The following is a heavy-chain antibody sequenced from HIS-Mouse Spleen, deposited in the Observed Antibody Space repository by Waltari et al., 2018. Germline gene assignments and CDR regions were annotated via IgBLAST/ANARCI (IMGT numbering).Heavy chain of an antibody. J-gene: IGHJ1*01. CDR2: ISYDGSNK. CDR1: GFTFSSCG. D-gene: IGHD4-4*01. Sequence: QVQLVESGGGVVQPGRSLRLSWAASGFTFSSCGMRWVRQAPGKGLEWVAVISYDGSNKYYADSVKGRFTISRDNSKNTLYLQMNSLRAEDTAVYYCAKRAPTVNFQHWGQGTLVTVSS. CDR3: AKRAPTVNFQH. V-gene: IGHV3-30*18.